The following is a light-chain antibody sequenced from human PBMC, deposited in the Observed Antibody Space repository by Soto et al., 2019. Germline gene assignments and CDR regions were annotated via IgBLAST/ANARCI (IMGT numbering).Light chain of an antibody. J-gene: IGKJ1*01. CDR1: QDISSS. V-gene: IGKV1-9*01. Sequence: DIQLTQSPSFVSASVGDSVTITCRASQDISSSLAWYQQKPGRAPKLLIYAASTLQSGVPSRFSGSGSGTDFTLTISCLQSEDFATYYCQQYYSYPRTFGQGTKVDNK. CDR3: QQYYSYPRT. CDR2: AAS.